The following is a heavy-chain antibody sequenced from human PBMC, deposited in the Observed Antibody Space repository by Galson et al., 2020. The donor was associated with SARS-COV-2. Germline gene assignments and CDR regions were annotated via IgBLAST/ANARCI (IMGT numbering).Heavy chain of an antibody. V-gene: IGHV3-33*06. Sequence: WGSLRLSCAASGFTFSSYGMHWVRQAPGKGLEWVAVIWYDGSNKYYADSVKGRFTIFRDNSKNTLYLQMNSLRAEDTAVYYCAKAQGDDFWSGYMPHYYYYGMDVWGQGTTVTVSS. D-gene: IGHD3-3*01. CDR1: GFTFSSYG. J-gene: IGHJ6*02. CDR2: IWYDGSNK. CDR3: AKAQGDDFWSGYMPHYYYYGMDV.